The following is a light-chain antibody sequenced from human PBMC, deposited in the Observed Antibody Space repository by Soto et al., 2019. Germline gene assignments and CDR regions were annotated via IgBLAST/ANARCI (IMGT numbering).Light chain of an antibody. CDR1: SGHSSYA. J-gene: IGLJ1*01. CDR2: LNSDGSH. Sequence: QLVLTQSPSASASLGASVKLTCTLSSGHSSYAIAWHQQQPEKGPRYLMKLNSDGSHSRGDGIPDRFSGSSSGAERYLTISSLQSEDEADYYCQPWGTGIHVFGTGTKLPVL. CDR3: QPWGTGIHV. V-gene: IGLV4-69*01.